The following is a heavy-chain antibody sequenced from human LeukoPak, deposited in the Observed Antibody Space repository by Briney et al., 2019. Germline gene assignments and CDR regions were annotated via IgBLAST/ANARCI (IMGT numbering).Heavy chain of an antibody. J-gene: IGHJ4*02. V-gene: IGHV3-23*01. CDR3: AKREYDSSRYPMYTIDY. CDR1: GFTFREYA. Sequence: GGPLRLSCEVSGFTFREYAMSWARQAPGKGLEWVSVISASGGTTYYADSVDGRFTISRDNSKNTLFLQMNSLRVDDTAVYYCAKREYDSSRYPMYTIDYWGQGTLVTVSA. CDR2: ISASGGTT. D-gene: IGHD3-22*01.